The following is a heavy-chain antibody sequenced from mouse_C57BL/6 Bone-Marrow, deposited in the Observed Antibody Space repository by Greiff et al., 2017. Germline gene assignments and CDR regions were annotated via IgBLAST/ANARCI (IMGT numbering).Heavy chain of an antibody. D-gene: IGHD1-1*01. CDR3: ARSYYYGSRTWFAY. CDR1: GFNIKNTY. V-gene: IGHV14-3*01. Sequence: LVESVAELVRPGASVKLSCTASGFNIKNTYMHWVKQRPEQGLAWIGRIDPANGNTKYAPQFPGKATITADTSSNTAYLQLSSLTSEDTAIYYCARSYYYGSRTWFAYWGQGTLVTVSA. J-gene: IGHJ3*01. CDR2: IDPANGNT.